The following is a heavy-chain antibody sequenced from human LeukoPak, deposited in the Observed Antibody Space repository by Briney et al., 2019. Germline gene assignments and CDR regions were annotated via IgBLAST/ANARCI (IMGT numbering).Heavy chain of an antibody. CDR3: ARDPGSGYEEHFDY. V-gene: IGHV7-4-1*02. CDR2: INTNTGNP. CDR1: GYTFTSYA. Sequence: ASVEVSCKASGYTFTSYAMNWVRQAPGQGLEWMGWINTNTGNPTYAQGFTGRFVFSLDTSVSTAYLQISSLKAEDTAVYYCARDPGSGYEEHFDYWGQGTLVTVSS. J-gene: IGHJ4*02. D-gene: IGHD5-12*01.